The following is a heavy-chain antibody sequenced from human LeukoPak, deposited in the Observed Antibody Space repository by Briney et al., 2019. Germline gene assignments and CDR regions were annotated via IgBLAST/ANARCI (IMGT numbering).Heavy chain of an antibody. D-gene: IGHD1-1*01. CDR2: IRSKAYGGTT. CDR3: TRTGTTFY. V-gene: IGHV3-49*03. J-gene: IGHJ4*02. Sequence: PGRSLRLSCTASGFTFGDYAVSWFRQAPGKGLEWVGFIRSKAYGGTTEYAASVKGRFTISRDDSKSIAYLQMNSLKTEDTAVYYCTRTGTTFYWGQGTLVTVSS. CDR1: GFTFGDYA.